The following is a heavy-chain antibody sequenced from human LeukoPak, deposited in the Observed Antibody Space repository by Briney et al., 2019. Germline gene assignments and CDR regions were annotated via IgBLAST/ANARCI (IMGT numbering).Heavy chain of an antibody. CDR1: GFTFGTYL. Sequence: GGSLRLSCVASGFTFGTYLMIWVRQGPGKRLEWVAAISRASENTYYADSVKGRCTISRDNPQNTVSLQMNSLRAEDTAVYYCAKISGGSGWYFDLWGLGTLVTVSS. J-gene: IGHJ2*01. CDR2: ISRASENT. D-gene: IGHD4-23*01. CDR3: AKISGGSGWYFDL. V-gene: IGHV3-23*01.